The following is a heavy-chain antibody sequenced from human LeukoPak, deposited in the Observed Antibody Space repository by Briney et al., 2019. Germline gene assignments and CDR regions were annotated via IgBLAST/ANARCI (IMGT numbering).Heavy chain of an antibody. D-gene: IGHD6-19*01. CDR1: SGSNSSYY. J-gene: IGHJ3*02. CDR3: ARPYRCGWYCVFEI. Sequence: SDTQSLTYGVSSGSNSSYYWSWIRHSRATGREEIGYIYFSGSTNNNPPHKSRVTISLDTTTNQFALKLMSVTAADTAVYYCARPYRCGWYCVFEIWGQGTMVTVSS. V-gene: IGHV4-59*08. CDR2: IYFSGST.